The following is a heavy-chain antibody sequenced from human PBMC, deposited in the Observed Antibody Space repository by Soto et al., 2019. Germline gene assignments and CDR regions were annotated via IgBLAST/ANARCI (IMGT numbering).Heavy chain of an antibody. CDR3: ARFRSIAVAGTRYYYYGMDG. Sequence: SETLSLTCAVYGGSFSGYYWSWIRQPPGKGLEWIGEINHSGSTNYNPSLKSRVTISVDTSKNQFSLKLSSVTAADTAVYYCARFRSIAVAGTRYYYYGMDGWGQGTTVTVSS. V-gene: IGHV4-34*01. CDR1: GGSFSGYY. D-gene: IGHD6-19*01. CDR2: INHSGST. J-gene: IGHJ6*02.